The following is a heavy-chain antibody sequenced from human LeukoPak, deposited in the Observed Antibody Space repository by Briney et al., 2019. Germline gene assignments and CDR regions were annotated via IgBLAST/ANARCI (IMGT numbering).Heavy chain of an antibody. J-gene: IGHJ4*02. Sequence: GGSLRLSCAASGFTFNSYAMSWVRQAPGKGLEWVSATSGSGGNTYYADSVKGRFTISRDNSENTLYLQMNSLRTEDTAVYYCAKTPRYCSGGRCYGGSFDYWGQGTLVTVSS. CDR1: GFTFNSYA. CDR3: AKTPRYCSGGRCYGGSFDY. CDR2: TSGSGGNT. V-gene: IGHV3-23*01. D-gene: IGHD2-15*01.